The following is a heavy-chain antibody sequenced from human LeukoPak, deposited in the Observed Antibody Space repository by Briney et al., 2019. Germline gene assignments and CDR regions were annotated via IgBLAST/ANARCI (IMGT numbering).Heavy chain of an antibody. Sequence: SVKVSCKASGSTFSSYAISWVRQAPGQGLEWMGGIIPIFGTANYAQKFQGRVTITADESTSTAYMELSSLRSEDAAVYYCASTPLENDCSGYRFDPWGQGTLVTVSS. CDR2: IIPIFGTA. D-gene: IGHD3-22*01. J-gene: IGHJ5*02. V-gene: IGHV1-69*13. CDR1: GSTFSSYA. CDR3: ASTPLENDCSGYRFDP.